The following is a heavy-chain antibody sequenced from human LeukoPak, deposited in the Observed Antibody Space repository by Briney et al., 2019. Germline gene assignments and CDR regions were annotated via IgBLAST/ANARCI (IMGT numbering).Heavy chain of an antibody. Sequence: GGSLRLSCAASGFTFSSYAMHWVRQAPGKGLEWVAVISYDGSNKYYADSVKGRFTISRDNSKNTLYLQMNSLRAEDTAVYYCARPSIASFGYCSSTSCYEWGYGMDVWGQGTTVTVSS. D-gene: IGHD2-2*01. V-gene: IGHV3-30*04. J-gene: IGHJ6*02. CDR3: ARPSIASFGYCSSTSCYEWGYGMDV. CDR2: ISYDGSNK. CDR1: GFTFSSYA.